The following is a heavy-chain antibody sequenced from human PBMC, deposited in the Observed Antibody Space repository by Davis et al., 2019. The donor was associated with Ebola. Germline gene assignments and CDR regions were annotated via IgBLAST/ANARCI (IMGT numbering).Heavy chain of an antibody. CDR2: ISSSSSTI. CDR3: ARGYDPPSDY. J-gene: IGHJ4*02. V-gene: IGHV3-48*04. Sequence: GGSLRLSCAASGFTFSSYSMNWVRQAPGKGLEWVSYISSSSSTIYYADSVKGRFTISRDNAKNSLYLQMNSLRVEDTALYYCARGYDPPSDYWGQGALVTVSS. D-gene: IGHD5-12*01. CDR1: GFTFSSYS.